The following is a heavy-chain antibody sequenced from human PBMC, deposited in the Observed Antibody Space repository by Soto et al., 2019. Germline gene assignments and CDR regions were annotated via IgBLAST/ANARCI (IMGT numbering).Heavy chain of an antibody. CDR2: ISGSGGST. V-gene: IGHV3-23*01. D-gene: IGHD6-19*01. J-gene: IGHJ5*02. CDR3: ANAREIAVAGHH. Sequence: EVQLLESGGGLVQPGGSLRLSCAASGFTFSSYAMSWVRQAPGKGLEWVSAISGSGGSTYYADSVKGRFTISRDNSKNTLYLQMNSLRAEDTAVYYCANAREIAVAGHHWGQGTLVTVSS. CDR1: GFTFSSYA.